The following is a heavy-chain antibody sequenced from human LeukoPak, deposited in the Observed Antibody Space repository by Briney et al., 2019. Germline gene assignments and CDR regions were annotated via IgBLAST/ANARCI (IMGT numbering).Heavy chain of an antibody. D-gene: IGHD5-18*01. CDR2: ISSSTGII. CDR1: GFTFSSYS. Sequence: GGSLRLSCAASGFTFSSYSMNWVRQAPGEGLEWVSQISSSTGIIYYADSVKGRFTISRDNAKNSLYLQMNSLRAEDTAVYYCARAYSYGNDYWGQGTLVTVSS. J-gene: IGHJ4*02. V-gene: IGHV3-48*01. CDR3: ARAYSYGNDY.